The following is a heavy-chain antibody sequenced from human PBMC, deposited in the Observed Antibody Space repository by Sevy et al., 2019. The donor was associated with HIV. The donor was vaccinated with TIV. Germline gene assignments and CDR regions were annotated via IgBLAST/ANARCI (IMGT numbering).Heavy chain of an antibody. CDR2: IWYGGRNK. D-gene: IGHD6-19*01. Sequence: GGSLRLSCAVSGLTFSNYAMHWVRQAPGKGLEWVAVIWYGGRNKYYADSVKGRFTISRDSSKNTLYLQMNSLGAEDTAVYYCANEGYTSGFDYWGQGTLVTVSS. V-gene: IGHV3-30*02. J-gene: IGHJ4*02. CDR1: GLTFSNYA. CDR3: ANEGYTSGFDY.